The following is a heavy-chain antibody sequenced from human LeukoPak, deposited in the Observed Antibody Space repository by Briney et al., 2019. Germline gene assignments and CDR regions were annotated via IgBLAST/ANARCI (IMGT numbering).Heavy chain of an antibody. V-gene: IGHV6-1*01. Sequence: SQTLSLTCAISGDSVSSNSAAWNWIRKSPSRGLEWLGRTYYRSKWYNEYAASVKSRTTINPDTSKNQFSLHLNSVTPEDTAVYYCAGSHSSTWYPDCWGQGTLVTVSS. CDR1: GDSVSSNSAA. D-gene: IGHD6-13*01. CDR2: TYYRSKWYN. J-gene: IGHJ4*02. CDR3: AGSHSSTWYPDC.